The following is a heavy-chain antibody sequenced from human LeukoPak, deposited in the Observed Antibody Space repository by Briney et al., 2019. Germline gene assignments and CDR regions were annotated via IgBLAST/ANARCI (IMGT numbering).Heavy chain of an antibody. CDR1: EFTFTSYW. J-gene: IGHJ4*02. CDR2: MKQDGSET. Sequence: PGGSLRLSCAASEFTFTSYWMSWVRQAPGKGLEWVANMKQDGSETHYVDSVKGRFTISRDNAKNSLYLQMNSLRAEDTAVYYCARDKIVGATHFDYWGQGALVTVSS. CDR3: ARDKIVGATHFDY. D-gene: IGHD1-26*01. V-gene: IGHV3-7*01.